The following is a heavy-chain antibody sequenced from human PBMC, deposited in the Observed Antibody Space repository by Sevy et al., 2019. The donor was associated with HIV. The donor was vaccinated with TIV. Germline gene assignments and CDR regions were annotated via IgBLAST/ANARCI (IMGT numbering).Heavy chain of an antibody. D-gene: IGHD2-2*01. V-gene: IGHV4-39*01. CDR2: IYYSGST. CDR3: NTEAVVVPAVNPGGYYGMDV. J-gene: IGHJ6*02. CDR1: GGSISSSSYY. Sequence: SETLSLTCTVSGGSISSSSYYWGWIRQPPGKGLEWIGSIYYSGSTYYNPSLKSRVTISVDTSKNQFSLKLSSVTAADTAVYYCNTEAVVVPAVNPGGYYGMDVWGQGTTVTVSS.